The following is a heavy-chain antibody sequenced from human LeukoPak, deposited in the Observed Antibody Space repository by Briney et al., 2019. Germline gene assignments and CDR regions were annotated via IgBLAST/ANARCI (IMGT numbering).Heavy chain of an antibody. J-gene: IGHJ4*02. CDR2: IRFDGAYK. Sequence: GGSLTLSCAASGFTFSSYGIHWVRQAPGKELEGVAFIRFDGAYKHTANSVKGRFTISRDNAQNTVYLYMYTLRTEDTAVYYCAKSAVRDYASGVDYFDYWGQGTLVSVSS. CDR1: GFTFSSYG. V-gene: IGHV3-30*02. CDR3: AKSAVRDYASGVDYFDY. D-gene: IGHD3-10*01.